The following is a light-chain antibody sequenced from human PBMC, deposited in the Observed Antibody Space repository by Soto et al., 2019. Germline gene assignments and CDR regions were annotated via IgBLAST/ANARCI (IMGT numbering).Light chain of an antibody. Sequence: QAVLTQPRSVSGSPGQSVTISCTGVSSDVGGSNHVSWYQHHPGKAPKLMIYDVNKRPSGVPDRFSGSKSGNTASLTISGLQAEDEADYYCSSHTSRSTVVFGGGTKLTVL. J-gene: IGLJ2*01. V-gene: IGLV2-11*01. CDR3: SSHTSRSTVV. CDR1: SSDVGGSNH. CDR2: DVN.